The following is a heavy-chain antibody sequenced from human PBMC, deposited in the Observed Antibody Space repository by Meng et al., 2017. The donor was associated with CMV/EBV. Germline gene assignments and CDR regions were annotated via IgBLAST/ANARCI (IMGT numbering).Heavy chain of an antibody. V-gene: IGHV3-7*01. J-gene: IGHJ4*02. Sequence: GESLKISCAASGFTFSSYWMGWVRQAPGKGLEWVAHIKQDGSEKYYVDSVKGRFTISRDNAKNSLYLQMNSLRAEDTAVYYCARSRSGGGWYYFDYWGQGTLVTVSS. D-gene: IGHD6-19*01. CDR1: GFTFSSYW. CDR2: IKQDGSEK. CDR3: ARSRSGGGWYYFDY.